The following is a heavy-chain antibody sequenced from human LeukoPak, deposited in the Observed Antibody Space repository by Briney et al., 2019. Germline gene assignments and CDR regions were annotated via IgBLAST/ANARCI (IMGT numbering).Heavy chain of an antibody. CDR2: IDYSGST. V-gene: IGHV4-39*07. CDR1: GGSISSSSYY. J-gene: IGHJ4*02. CDR3: ARGLARVGATLN. Sequence: PSETLSLTCTVSGGSISSSSYYWGWIRQPPGKGLEWIGSIDYSGSTYYNASLKSRVTISVDTSKNQFSLKLSSVTAADTAVYYCARGLARVGATLNWGQGTLVTVSS. D-gene: IGHD1-26*01.